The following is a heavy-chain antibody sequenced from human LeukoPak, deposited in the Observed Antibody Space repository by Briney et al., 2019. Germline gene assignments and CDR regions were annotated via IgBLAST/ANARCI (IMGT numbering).Heavy chain of an antibody. J-gene: IGHJ4*02. CDR2: IYYTWST. Sequence: SETLSLTCTVSGVAISIYYWSWIREPPGKGVEWVGYIYYTWSTVHNLSPNGRVTICVDTSKTQVSLNLSSVTAAHMAVYYCARGYFDWFPDYGGEGTLVTVSS. D-gene: IGHD3-9*01. CDR3: ARGYFDWFPDY. V-gene: IGHV4-59*01. CDR1: GVAISIYY.